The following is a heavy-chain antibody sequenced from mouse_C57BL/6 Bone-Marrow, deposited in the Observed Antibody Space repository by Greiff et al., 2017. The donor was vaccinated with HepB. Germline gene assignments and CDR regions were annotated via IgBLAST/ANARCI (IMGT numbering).Heavy chain of an antibody. V-gene: IGHV5-17*01. CDR2: ISSGSSTI. Sequence: EVKLMESGGGLVKPGGSLKLSCAASGFTFSDYGMHWVRQAPEKGLEWVAYISSGSSTIYYADTVKGRFTISRDNAKNTLFLQMTSLRSEDTAMYYCARQELGRYYFDYWGQGTTLTVSS. D-gene: IGHD4-1*01. CDR1: GFTFSDYG. CDR3: ARQELGRYYFDY. J-gene: IGHJ2*01.